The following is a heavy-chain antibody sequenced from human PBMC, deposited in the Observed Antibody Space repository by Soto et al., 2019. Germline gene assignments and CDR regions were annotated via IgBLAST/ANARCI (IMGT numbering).Heavy chain of an antibody. CDR1: GGSISSGGYY. J-gene: IGHJ6*02. CDR2: IYYSGST. V-gene: IGHV4-31*03. D-gene: IGHD3-10*01. Sequence: SETLSLTCSVSGGSISSGGYYWSWIRQHPGKGLEWIGYIYYSGSTYYNPSLKSRVTISVDTSKNQFSLKLSSVTASDTAVYYCARDRGGKYGMDVWGQGTTVTVSS. CDR3: ARDRGGKYGMDV.